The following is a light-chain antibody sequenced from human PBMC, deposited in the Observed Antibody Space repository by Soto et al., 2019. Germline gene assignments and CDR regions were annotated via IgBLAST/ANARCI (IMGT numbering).Light chain of an antibody. CDR1: SSNIGAGYD. CDR3: QSYDSSLHVV. J-gene: IGLJ2*01. Sequence: QSVLTQPPSVSGAPGQRVTISCTGSSSNIGAGYDVHWYQQLPGTAPKLLIYGNSNRPSGVPDRFSGSKSGTSASLAITGLQAEDEADYYCQSYDSSLHVVFGRGTKVTVL. CDR2: GNS. V-gene: IGLV1-40*01.